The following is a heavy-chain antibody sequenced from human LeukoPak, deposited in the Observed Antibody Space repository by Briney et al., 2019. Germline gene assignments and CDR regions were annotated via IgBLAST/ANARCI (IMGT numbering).Heavy chain of an antibody. CDR3: ARDQDSSGYEYYFDY. Sequence: PSQTLSLTCTVSGGSISSGSYYWSWIRQPAGKGLEWIGRIYTSGSTNYNPSLKSRVTISVDTSKNRFSLKLSSVTAADTAVYYCARDQDSSGYEYYFDYWGQGTLVTVSS. J-gene: IGHJ4*02. CDR1: GGSISSGSYY. V-gene: IGHV4-61*02. D-gene: IGHD3-22*01. CDR2: IYTSGST.